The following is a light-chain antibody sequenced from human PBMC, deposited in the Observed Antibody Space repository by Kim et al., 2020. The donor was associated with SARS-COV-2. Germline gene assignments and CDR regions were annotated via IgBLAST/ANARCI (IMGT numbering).Light chain of an antibody. J-gene: IGLJ3*02. CDR3: NSRDSSGNQV. CDR1: SLRNCY. V-gene: IGLV3-19*01. Sequence: SSELTQDPAVSVALGQTVRITCQGDSLRNCYASWYQQKPGQAPVLVMYGNNNRPSGIPDRFSGSNSGNTAYLTITGAQAEDEADYYCNSRDSSGNQVFGGGTKVTVL. CDR2: GNN.